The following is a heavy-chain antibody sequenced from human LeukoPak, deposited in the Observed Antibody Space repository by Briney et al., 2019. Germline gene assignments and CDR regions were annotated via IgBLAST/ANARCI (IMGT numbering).Heavy chain of an antibody. V-gene: IGHV3-30*18. CDR3: AKIIHDFWSGYLVN. Sequence: PGGSLRLSCAASGFTFSSYGMHWVRQAPGKGLEWVAVISYDGSNKYYADSVKGRFTISRDNSKNTLYLQMNSLRAEDTAVYYCAKIIHDFWSGYLVNWGQGTLVTVSS. CDR2: ISYDGSNK. CDR1: GFTFSSYG. J-gene: IGHJ4*02. D-gene: IGHD3-3*01.